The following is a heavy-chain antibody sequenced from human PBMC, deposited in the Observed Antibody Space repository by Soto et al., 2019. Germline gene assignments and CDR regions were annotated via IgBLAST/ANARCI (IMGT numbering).Heavy chain of an antibody. V-gene: IGHV3-23*01. CDR3: ARDQTKQWLVSNAFDI. J-gene: IGHJ3*02. Sequence: GGSLRLSCAASGFTFSNFALSWVRQAPGKGLEWVSGISATGGATYYADSVRGRFTISRDNSKSTLFLQMNSLSAEDTAVYYCARDQTKQWLVSNAFDIWGQGTMVTVSS. D-gene: IGHD6-19*01. CDR2: ISATGGAT. CDR1: GFTFSNFA.